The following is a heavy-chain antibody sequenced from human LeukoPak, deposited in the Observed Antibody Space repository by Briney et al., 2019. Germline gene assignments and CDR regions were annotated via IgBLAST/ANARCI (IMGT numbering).Heavy chain of an antibody. V-gene: IGHV1-18*01. CDR2: ISVYSGKT. Sequence: ASVKVSCKASGYTFTNYAISWVRQAPGQGLEWMGWISVYSGKTDYAQKLQGRVTMTTDTSTTTAYMELRSLRSDDTAVYYCARAFSPGIAAADYLDYWGQGTLVTVSS. D-gene: IGHD6-13*01. CDR3: ARAFSPGIAAADYLDY. CDR1: GYTFTNYA. J-gene: IGHJ4*02.